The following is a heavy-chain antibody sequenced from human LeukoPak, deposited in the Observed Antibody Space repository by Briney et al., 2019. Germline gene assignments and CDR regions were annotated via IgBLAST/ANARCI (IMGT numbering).Heavy chain of an antibody. D-gene: IGHD3-3*01. CDR1: GFTFRSYA. J-gene: IGHJ6*03. CDR2: IGGSGSSA. V-gene: IGHV3-23*01. Sequence: GGSLRLSCVGTGFTFRSYAMTWIRQAPGKGLEWVADIGGSGSSAFYADSVKGRFTISRDNAKSTLYVEMHSLRVEGTAVYSCAKLADFWSGYYSSFYYYYMDVWGKGTAVTVSS. CDR3: AKLADFWSGYYSSFYYYYMDV.